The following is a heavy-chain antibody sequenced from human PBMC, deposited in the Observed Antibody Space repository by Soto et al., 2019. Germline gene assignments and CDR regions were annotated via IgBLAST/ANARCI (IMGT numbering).Heavy chain of an antibody. D-gene: IGHD3-22*01. CDR1: GGTFSSYA. CDR2: ISPIFGTA. Sequence: QVQLVQSGAEVTKPGSSVKVSCKASGGTFSSYAISWVRQAPGQGLGWMGGISPIFGTANYAQKFQGRVTITADESTSTAYMELSSLRSEDTVVYYRAREPPDSSGYFPWGRGTLVTVSS. V-gene: IGHV1-69*01. CDR3: AREPPDSSGYFP. J-gene: IGHJ5*02.